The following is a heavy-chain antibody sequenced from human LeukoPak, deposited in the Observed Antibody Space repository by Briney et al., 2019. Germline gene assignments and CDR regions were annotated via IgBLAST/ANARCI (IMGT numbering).Heavy chain of an antibody. Sequence: ASVKVSCKAPGGTFSSYAISWVRQAPGQGLEWMGGIIPIFGTANYAQKFQGRVTITADESTSTAYMELSSLRSEDTAVYYCARDCSGGSCYFDYWGQGTLVTVSS. D-gene: IGHD2-15*01. J-gene: IGHJ4*02. CDR3: ARDCSGGSCYFDY. CDR1: GGTFSSYA. V-gene: IGHV1-69*13. CDR2: IIPIFGTA.